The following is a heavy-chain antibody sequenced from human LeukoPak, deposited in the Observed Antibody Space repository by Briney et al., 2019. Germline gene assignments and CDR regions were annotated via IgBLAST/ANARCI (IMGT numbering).Heavy chain of an antibody. CDR1: GFPFSSYA. Sequence: PGGSLRLSCAASGFPFSSYAMSWVRQAPGKGLEWVSGISGGGGSTYYADSVRGRFTISRDNPKNTLYLQVNSLRAEDTAVYYCARTRGPNVFGGVHDYWGQGTLLTVSS. CDR3: ARTRGPNVFGGVHDY. CDR2: ISGGGGST. V-gene: IGHV3-23*01. D-gene: IGHD3-16*01. J-gene: IGHJ4*02.